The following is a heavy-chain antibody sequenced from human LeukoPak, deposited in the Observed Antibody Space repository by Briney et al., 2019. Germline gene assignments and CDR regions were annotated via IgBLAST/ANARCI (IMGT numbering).Heavy chain of an antibody. Sequence: PGGSLRLSCAASGFTFSSYDMHWVRQAPGKGLEWVAVIWYDGSNKYYADSVKGRFTISRDNSKNTLYLQMNSLRAEDTAVYYCARVPGFNYYYYYGMDVWGQGTTVTVSS. V-gene: IGHV3-33*01. D-gene: IGHD3-10*01. CDR3: ARVPGFNYYYYYGMDV. CDR1: GFTFSSYD. CDR2: IWYDGSNK. J-gene: IGHJ6*02.